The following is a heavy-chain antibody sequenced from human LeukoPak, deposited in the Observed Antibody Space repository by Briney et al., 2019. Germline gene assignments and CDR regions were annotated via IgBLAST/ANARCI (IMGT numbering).Heavy chain of an antibody. CDR2: IYTSGST. D-gene: IGHD6-13*01. J-gene: IGHJ4*02. Sequence: SSETLSLTCTVSGGSISSGSYYWSWIRQPAGKGLEWIGRIYTSGSTNYNPSLKSRVTISVDTSKNQFSLKLSSVTAADTAVYYCARAIAGRKAFDYWGQGTLVTVSS. CDR1: GGSISSGSYY. V-gene: IGHV4-61*02. CDR3: ARAIAGRKAFDY.